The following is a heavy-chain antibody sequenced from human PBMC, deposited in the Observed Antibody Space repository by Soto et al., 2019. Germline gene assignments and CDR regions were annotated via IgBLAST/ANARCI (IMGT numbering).Heavy chain of an antibody. CDR1: GFTFSSYS. V-gene: IGHV3-21*01. J-gene: IGHJ3*02. CDR3: AREGQQQLDDAFDI. D-gene: IGHD6-13*01. Sequence: EVQLVESGGGLVKPGGSLRLSCAASGFTFSSYSMNWVRQAPGKGLEWVSSISSSSSYIYYADSVKGRFTISRDNAKNYRYMQMNRLRAEDTAVYYCAREGQQQLDDAFDIWGQGTMVTVSS. CDR2: ISSSSSYI.